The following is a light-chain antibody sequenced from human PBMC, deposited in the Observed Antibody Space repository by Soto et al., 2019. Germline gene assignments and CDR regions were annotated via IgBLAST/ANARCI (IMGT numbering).Light chain of an antibody. CDR1: QSINRH. J-gene: IGKJ4*01. V-gene: IGKV3-11*01. Sequence: EIVLTQSPATLSLSPGERATLSCRASQSINRHLAWYRQKPGQAPRLLIYDASNRATGIPARFSGSGSGTDFTLTISSLEPEDFAVYYCQQRSNWPPVTFGGGTKVEIK. CDR2: DAS. CDR3: QQRSNWPPVT.